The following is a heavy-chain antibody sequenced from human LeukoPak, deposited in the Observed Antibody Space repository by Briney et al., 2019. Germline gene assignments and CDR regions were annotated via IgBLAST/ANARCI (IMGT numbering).Heavy chain of an antibody. CDR2: MSYSGST. D-gene: IGHD1-1*01. CDR1: GGSISISNYY. V-gene: IGHV4-61*01. J-gene: IGHJ5*02. CDR3: ARDRGNNWPYKWFDP. Sequence: PSETLSLTCTVSGGSISISNYYWGWLRQPPGTGLEWIGYMSYSGSTNYNPSLKSRVTISLDTSKNQFSLKLNSVTSADTAVYYCARDRGNNWPYKWFDPWGQGTLVTVSS.